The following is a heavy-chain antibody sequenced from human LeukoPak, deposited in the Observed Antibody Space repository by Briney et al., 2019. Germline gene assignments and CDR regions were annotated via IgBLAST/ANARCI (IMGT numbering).Heavy chain of an antibody. D-gene: IGHD6-13*01. CDR1: GFTFSDYY. CDR3: ARVGSSSWYINYYMDV. Sequence: GALRLSCAASGFTFSDYYMSWIRQPAGKGLEWIGRIYTSGSTNYNPSLKSRVTISVDTSKNQFSLKLSSVTAADTAVYYCARVGSSSWYINYYMDVWGQGTMVTVSS. CDR2: IYTSGST. J-gene: IGHJ6*03. V-gene: IGHV4-4*07.